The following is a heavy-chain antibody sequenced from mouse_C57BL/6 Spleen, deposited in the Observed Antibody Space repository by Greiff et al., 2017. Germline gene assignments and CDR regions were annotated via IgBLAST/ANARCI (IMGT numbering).Heavy chain of an antibody. CDR3: ARDDDGSSYYAY. V-gene: IGHV1-82*01. D-gene: IGHD1-1*01. CDR1: GYAFSSSW. Sequence: VQLQQSGPELVKPGASVKISCTASGYAFSSSWMNWVKQRPGKGLEWIGRIYPGDGDTNYNGKFKGKATLTADKSSSTAYMQLSSLTSEDSAVYVCARDDDGSSYYAYWGQGTLVTVSA. J-gene: IGHJ3*01. CDR2: IYPGDGDT.